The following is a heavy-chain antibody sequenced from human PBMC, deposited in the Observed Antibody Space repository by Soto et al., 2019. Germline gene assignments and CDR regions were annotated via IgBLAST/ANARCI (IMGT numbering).Heavy chain of an antibody. CDR1: GYIFTGYY. D-gene: IGHD6-19*01. CDR2: INPNSGDT. Sequence: ASVKVSCKASGYIFTGYYMHWVRQAPGQGLEWMGWINPNSGDTNYTQKFQGWVTMARDTSISTAYMELSRLRSDDTAVYYCATSRISIAVAGETEYYFDYWGQGTPVTVSS. J-gene: IGHJ4*02. CDR3: ATSRISIAVAGETEYYFDY. V-gene: IGHV1-2*04.